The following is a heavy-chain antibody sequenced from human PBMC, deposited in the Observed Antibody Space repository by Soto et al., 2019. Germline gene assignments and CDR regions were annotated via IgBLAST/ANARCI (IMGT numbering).Heavy chain of an antibody. CDR3: AKGGYSGSHGGKSCHYYAMDV. D-gene: IGHD1-26*01. J-gene: IGHJ6*02. Sequence: GGSLRLSCAASGFTFSTYDMHWVRQATGKGLEWVSGIDTAGDTYYPGSVKGRFTISRENAKNSLYLQMNSLRAGDTAVYYCAKGGYSGSHGGKSCHYYAMDVWGQGTTVTVSS. CDR1: GFTFSTYD. V-gene: IGHV3-13*01. CDR2: IDTAGDT.